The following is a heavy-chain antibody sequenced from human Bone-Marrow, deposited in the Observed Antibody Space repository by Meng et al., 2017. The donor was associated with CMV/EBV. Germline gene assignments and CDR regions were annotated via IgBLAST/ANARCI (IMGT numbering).Heavy chain of an antibody. Sequence: ASVKVACKASGYTFTGYFMHWVRQAPGQGLEWMGWINPNSGGTNYEQKFQGRVTMTRDTSISTAYMELTSLTSDDTAVYYCAGSSTSNGYGMDVWGQGTTVTVSS. CDR2: INPNSGGT. V-gene: IGHV1-2*02. J-gene: IGHJ6*02. CDR1: GYTFTGYF. CDR3: AGSSTSNGYGMDV. D-gene: IGHD2-2*01.